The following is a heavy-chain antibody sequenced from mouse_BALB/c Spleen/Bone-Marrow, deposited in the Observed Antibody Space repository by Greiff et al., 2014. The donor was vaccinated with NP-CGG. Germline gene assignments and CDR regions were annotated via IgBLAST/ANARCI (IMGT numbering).Heavy chain of an antibody. Sequence: EVQREESGGDLVKPGGSLKLSCAASGFAFSSYDMSWVRQTPEKRLEWVAYISSGGGSTYYPDTVKGRFTISRDNAKNNLYLQMSSLKSEDTAMYYGGRCDCYGRRYDGMDYWGQGTSVTVSS. V-gene: IGHV5-12-1*01. CDR3: GRCDCYGRRYDGMDY. J-gene: IGHJ4*01. CDR2: ISSGGGST. CDR1: GFAFSSYD. D-gene: IGHD1-1*01.